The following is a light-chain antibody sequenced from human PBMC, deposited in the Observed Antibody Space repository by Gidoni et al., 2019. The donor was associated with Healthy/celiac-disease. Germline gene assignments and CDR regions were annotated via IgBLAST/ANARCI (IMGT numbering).Light chain of an antibody. Sequence: SFELTRPRSLSVSPGQTASITCSGDKLGDKYACWYQQKPGQSPVLVIYQDSKRPSGIPERFSGSNSGNTATLTISGTQAMDEADYYCQAWDSSPSVVFGGGTKLTVL. J-gene: IGLJ2*01. CDR1: KLGDKY. CDR3: QAWDSSPSVV. V-gene: IGLV3-1*01. CDR2: QDS.